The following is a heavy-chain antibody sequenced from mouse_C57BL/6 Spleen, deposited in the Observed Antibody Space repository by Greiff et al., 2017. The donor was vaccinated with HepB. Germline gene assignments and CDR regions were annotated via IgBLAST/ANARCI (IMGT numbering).Heavy chain of an antibody. J-gene: IGHJ4*01. CDR3: ARRGWGATDY. CDR1: GYTFTSYW. CDR2: IDPSDSET. Sequence: QVQLQQPGAELVRPGSSVKLSCKASGYTFTSYWMHWVKQRPIQGLEWIGNIDPSDSETHYNQKFKDKATLTVDKSSSTAYMQLSSLTSEDSAVYYCARRGWGATDYWGQGTSVTVSS. D-gene: IGHD1-1*02. V-gene: IGHV1-52*01.